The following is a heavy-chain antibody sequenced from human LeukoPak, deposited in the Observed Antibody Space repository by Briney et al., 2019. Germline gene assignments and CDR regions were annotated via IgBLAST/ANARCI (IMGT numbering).Heavy chain of an antibody. Sequence: ASVKVSCKASGYTFTGYYMHWVRQAPGQGLEWMGWINPNSGGTNYAQKFQGRVTMTRDTSISTAYMELSRLRSDDTAVYYCARELAAAGTLPFDYWGQGTLVTVSS. V-gene: IGHV1-2*02. J-gene: IGHJ4*02. CDR1: GYTFTGYY. CDR3: ARELAAAGTLPFDY. D-gene: IGHD6-13*01. CDR2: INPNSGGT.